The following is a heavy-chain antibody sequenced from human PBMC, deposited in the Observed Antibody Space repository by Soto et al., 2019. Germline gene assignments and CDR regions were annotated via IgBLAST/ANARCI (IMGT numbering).Heavy chain of an antibody. CDR2: IYHTGST. D-gene: IGHD6-19*01. J-gene: IGHJ4*02. CDR1: SGSISSSNW. CDR3: ARMSSGWTYYFDY. Sequence: SETLSLTCAVSSGSISSSNWWSWVRQAPGKGLEWIGEIYHTGSTNYNPSLKTRVTFSVDKSKNQFSLKLSSVTAADTAVYFCARMSSGWTYYFDYWGQGTLVTVSS. V-gene: IGHV4-4*02.